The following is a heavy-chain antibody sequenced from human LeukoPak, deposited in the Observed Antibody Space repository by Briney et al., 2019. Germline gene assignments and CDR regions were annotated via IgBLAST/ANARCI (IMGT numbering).Heavy chain of an antibody. CDR2: LWYGGSNK. J-gene: IGHJ6*03. V-gene: IGHV3-30*02. CDR3: AKDGSQTYTYDYYYMEV. D-gene: IGHD4-11*01. Sequence: GGSLSLSYAASGYTYSSYCMHWVRHAPSKGLEWVAVLWYGGSNKYYADTVKGRFTIARDNSKNTLYLQMNSLRAEDTAVYYCAKDGSQTYTYDYYYMEVGGKGTTVTVSS. CDR1: GYTYSSYC.